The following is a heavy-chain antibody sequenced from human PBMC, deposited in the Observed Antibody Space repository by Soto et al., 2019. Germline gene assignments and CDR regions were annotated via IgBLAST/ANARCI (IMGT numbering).Heavy chain of an antibody. CDR2: MSGSSSTT. Sequence: EVRLLESGGGLVKPGGSLRLSCATSGLTFSNYAMSWVRQAPGGGLEWVSSMSGSSSTTYYADSVKGRFTISRDRSKNTLYLQMSSLRAEDTALYYCVRGGSNYASWGQGTLVTVSS. J-gene: IGHJ5*02. D-gene: IGHD4-4*01. V-gene: IGHV3-23*01. CDR3: VRGGSNYAS. CDR1: GLTFSNYA.